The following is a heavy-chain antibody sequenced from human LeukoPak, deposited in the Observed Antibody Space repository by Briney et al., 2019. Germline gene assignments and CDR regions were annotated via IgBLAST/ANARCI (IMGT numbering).Heavy chain of an antibody. D-gene: IGHD4-17*01. CDR1: GYSISNHYY. V-gene: IGHV4-38-2*01. J-gene: IGHJ2*01. CDR2: YYHTGSP. CDR3: ASVTRSMSRFFDL. Sequence: PSETLSLTCAVSGYSISNHYYWGWIRQPPGKGLGWIGSYYHTGSPYYNPPLQSRVAISIDTSKNQFSLELASVTAADTAVYYCASVTRSMSRFFDLWGRGTLVIVSS.